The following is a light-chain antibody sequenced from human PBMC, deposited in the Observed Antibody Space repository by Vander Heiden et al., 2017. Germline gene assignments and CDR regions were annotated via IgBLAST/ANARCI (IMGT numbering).Light chain of an antibody. CDR2: GAS. CDR3: LQDASYPRT. CDR1: QGIRND. Sequence: AVQMTQSPSSLSASVGDRVTITCRASQGIRNDLGWYQQKPGQAPKVLIYGASTLHSGVPSRFSGSGSGTDFVLTISGLQPEHSTTYFCLQDASYPRTFGQGTKVXIK. V-gene: IGKV1-6*01. J-gene: IGKJ1*01.